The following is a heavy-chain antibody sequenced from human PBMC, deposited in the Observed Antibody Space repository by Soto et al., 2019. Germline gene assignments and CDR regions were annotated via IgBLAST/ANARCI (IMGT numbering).Heavy chain of an antibody. CDR1: GGPMSSYY. V-gene: IGHV4-59*08. J-gene: IGHJ5*02. CDR3: ARNPGGWHWFDP. D-gene: IGHD6-19*01. Sequence: SEILSLTCTVSGGPMSSYYWSWIRQPPGKGLEWIGYIYYSGSTNYNPSLKSRVTISLDTSKNQFSLKLSSVTAADTAVYYCARNPGGWHWFDPWGQGTLVNVSS. CDR2: IYYSGST.